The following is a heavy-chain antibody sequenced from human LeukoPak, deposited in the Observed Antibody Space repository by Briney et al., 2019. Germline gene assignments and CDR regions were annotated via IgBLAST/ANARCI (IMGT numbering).Heavy chain of an antibody. D-gene: IGHD1-14*01. V-gene: IGHV1-2*06. J-gene: IGHJ5*02. CDR3: ATLTNRGFDP. Sequence: ASVKVSCKXSGYTFTGDYMHWVRQAPGQGLEWMGRINPNSGGTNYAQKFQGRVTMTRDTSISTAYMELSRLRSDDTAVYYCATLTNRGFDPWGQGTLVTVSS. CDR1: GYTFTGDY. CDR2: INPNSGGT.